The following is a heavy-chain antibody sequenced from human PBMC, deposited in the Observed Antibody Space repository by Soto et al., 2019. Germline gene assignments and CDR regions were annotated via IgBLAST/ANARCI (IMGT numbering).Heavy chain of an antibody. V-gene: IGHV1-18*01. J-gene: IGHJ3*02. CDR2: ISPYNGKT. CDR1: GYTFNSYA. CDR3: ARVSKYYYDSSVYYQSAAFDI. Sequence: QIQLEQSGAEVKKPGASVKVSCTASGYTFNSYAISWVRQAPGQGLEWMGWISPYNGKTHYAPRIQGRVTMTTDPSTSTAYMELRSLASDDTAVYYCARVSKYYYDSSVYYQSAAFDIWGQGTMVTVSS. D-gene: IGHD3-22*01.